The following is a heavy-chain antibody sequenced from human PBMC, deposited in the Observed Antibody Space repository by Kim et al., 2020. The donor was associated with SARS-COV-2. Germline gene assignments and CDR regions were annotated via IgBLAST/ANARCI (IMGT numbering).Heavy chain of an antibody. V-gene: IGHV3-33*06. D-gene: IGHD3-10*01. J-gene: IGHJ4*02. CDR3: AKDFVGGPGTDY. CDR2: IWYDGNNK. Sequence: GGSLRLSCAASGFTFSSYGMHWVRQAPGKGLEWVAVIWYDGNNKDYADSVKGRFTISRDNFKNTLYLQMNSLRVEDTAVYYCAKDFVGGPGTDYWGRGTLVTVSS. CDR1: GFTFSSYG.